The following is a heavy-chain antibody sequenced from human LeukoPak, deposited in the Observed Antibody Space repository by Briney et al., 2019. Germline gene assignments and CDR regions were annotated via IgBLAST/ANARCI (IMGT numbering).Heavy chain of an antibody. CDR3: ARGLQYQLLKALRYYYMHV. D-gene: IGHD2-2*01. V-gene: IGHV1-69*05. J-gene: IGHJ6*03. Sequence: ASVKVSCKASGGTFSSHAIAWVRQAPGQGPEWMGGIIPISGTADYAQKFQGRVTITTDQSTSTAYMELSSLTSDDTAVYYCARGLQYQLLKALRYYYMHVWGEGTTVTVSS. CDR2: IIPISGTA. CDR1: GGTFSSHA.